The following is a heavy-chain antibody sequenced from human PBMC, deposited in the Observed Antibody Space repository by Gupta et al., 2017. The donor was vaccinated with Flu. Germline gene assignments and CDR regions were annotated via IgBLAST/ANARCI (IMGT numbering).Heavy chain of an antibody. D-gene: IGHD6-13*01. V-gene: IGHV3-30*03. Sequence: FSSYCMHWVRQAPGKGLEWVAVMSYDGSNKYYADSVKGRFTISRDNSKNTLYLQMNSLRAEDTAVYYCARRYGSTLWDFDPWGQGTLVTVSS. CDR2: MSYDGSNK. CDR1: FSSYC. J-gene: IGHJ5*02. CDR3: ARRYGSTLWDFDP.